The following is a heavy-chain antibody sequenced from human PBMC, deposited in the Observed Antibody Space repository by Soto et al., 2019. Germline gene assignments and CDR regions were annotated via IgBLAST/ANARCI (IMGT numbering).Heavy chain of an antibody. D-gene: IGHD4-4*01. J-gene: IGHJ4*02. CDR3: AGIDDYSNYSSGLGY. V-gene: IGHV4-34*01. CDR1: GGSFSGYY. CDR2: INHSGST. Sequence: SETLSLTCAVYGGSFSGYYWSWIRQPPGKGLEWIGEINHSGSTNYNPSLKSRVTISVDTSKNQFSLKLSSVTAADTAVYYCAGIDDYSNYSSGLGYWGQGTLVTVSS.